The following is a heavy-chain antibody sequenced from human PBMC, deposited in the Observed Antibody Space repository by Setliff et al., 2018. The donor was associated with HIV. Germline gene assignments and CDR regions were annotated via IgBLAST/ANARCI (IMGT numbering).Heavy chain of an antibody. CDR2: INPSGGST. D-gene: IGHD4-17*01. J-gene: IGHJ4*02. V-gene: IGHV1-46*01. CDR3: ARESGDYRDYSD. CDR1: GYTFTSFY. Sequence: GASVKVSCKASGYTFTSFYMHWVRQAPGQGLEWMGIINPSGGSTSYAQRFQGRVTMTTDTSTSTIYMELSSLRSEDTAVYYCARESGDYRDYSDWGQGTLVTVSS.